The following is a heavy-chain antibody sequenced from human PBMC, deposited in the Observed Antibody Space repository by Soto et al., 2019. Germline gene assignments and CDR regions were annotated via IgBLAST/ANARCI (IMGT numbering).Heavy chain of an antibody. V-gene: IGHV1-58*01. D-gene: IGHD5-18*01. CDR2: IVVGSGNS. CDR1: GFTFSRSA. J-gene: IGHJ6*02. Sequence: GASVKVSCKASGFTFSRSAVQWVRQARGQRLEWIGWIVVGSGNSNYAQKFQERVTFTRDLSTRTAYMELSSLRSEDTAVYYCAREGYNYNGMDVWGQGIAVTVSS. CDR3: AREGYNYNGMDV.